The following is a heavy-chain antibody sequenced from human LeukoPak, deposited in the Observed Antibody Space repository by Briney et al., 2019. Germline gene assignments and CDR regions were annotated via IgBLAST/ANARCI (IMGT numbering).Heavy chain of an antibody. Sequence: SVKVSCKASGGTFSSYAISWVRQAPGQGLEWMGGIIPIFGTANYAQKFQGRVTITADESTSTAYMELSSLRSEDTGVYYCARDDTMVRGVHNWGQGTLVTVSS. D-gene: IGHD3-10*01. V-gene: IGHV1-69*13. CDR2: IIPIFGTA. J-gene: IGHJ4*02. CDR1: GGTFSSYA. CDR3: ARDDTMVRGVHN.